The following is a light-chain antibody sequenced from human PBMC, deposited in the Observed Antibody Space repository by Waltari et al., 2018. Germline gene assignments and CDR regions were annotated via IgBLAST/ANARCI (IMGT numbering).Light chain of an antibody. V-gene: IGLV2-8*01. J-gene: IGLJ1*01. Sequence: QSALTQPPPASVSPGQSVAISCTVTSSDIGRYALVPGYQQHPGQAPNLIISEVNKRPSGVPDRFSGAKSGNTASLTVSGLQAEDEADYYCSSHGGSDKFYVFGTGTKVTVL. CDR3: SSHGGSDKFYV. CDR1: SSDIGRYAL. CDR2: EVN.